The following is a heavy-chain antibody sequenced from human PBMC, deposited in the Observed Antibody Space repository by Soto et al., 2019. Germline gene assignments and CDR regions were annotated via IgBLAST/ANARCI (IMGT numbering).Heavy chain of an antibody. CDR2: IGTAGDT. CDR1: GFTFSSYD. D-gene: IGHD2-15*01. CDR3: ARDIRYCSGNSCYSGGMDV. V-gene: IGHV3-13*01. J-gene: IGHJ6*02. Sequence: EVQLVESGGGLVQPGGSLRLSCAASGFTFSSYDMHWVRQATGKGLEWVSVIGTAGDTYYPGSVKGRFTISRENAKTSLYLQMNGLRAEDTAVYYCARDIRYCSGNSCYSGGMDVWGQGTTVTVSS.